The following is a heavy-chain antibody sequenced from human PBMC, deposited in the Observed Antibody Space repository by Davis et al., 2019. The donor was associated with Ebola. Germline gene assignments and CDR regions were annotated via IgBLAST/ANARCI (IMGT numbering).Heavy chain of an antibody. J-gene: IGHJ5*02. CDR1: GLSLSTYW. CDR2: ISSDGTND. Sequence: GESLKISCAASGLSLSTYWLGWVRQAPGKGLEWVALISSDGTNDFYADSVKGRFTISRDNSNNTLHLQMNSLRVDDTAMYFCTRDQLGYTYGWESWFDPWGQGTLVTVSS. CDR3: TRDQLGYTYGWESWFDP. V-gene: IGHV3-30*03. D-gene: IGHD5-18*01.